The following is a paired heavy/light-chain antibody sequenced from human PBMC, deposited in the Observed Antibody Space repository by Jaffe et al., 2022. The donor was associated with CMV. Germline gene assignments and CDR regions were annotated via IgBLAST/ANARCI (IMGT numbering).Heavy chain of an antibody. CDR1: AFTFSAYD. V-gene: IGHV3-33*08. D-gene: IGHD2-21*02. CDR2: IRHDGSDK. J-gene: IGHJ4*02. Sequence: QVQLVESGGGVVQPGRSLRLSCAGSAFTFSAYDIHWVRQAPGKGLEWVAAIRHDGSDKYYADSVKGRFTVSRDNSQNTLFLHMNGLRVEDTAVYYCVRGGGYCGSDCYGCDYWGQGTLVTVSS. CDR3: VRGGGYCGSDCYGCDY.
Light chain of an antibody. CDR2: EIS. V-gene: IGKV2-29*02. CDR1: QSLLHTDGKTY. CDR3: MQGVHLPPYT. Sequence: DIVMTQTPLSLSVTPGQPASISCRSSQSLLHTDGKTYLYWYLQKPGQSPHLVIYEISNRFSGVPDRFSGSGSGTDFTLRISRVEAEDVGVYYCMQGVHLPPYTFGQGTKLEIK. J-gene: IGKJ2*01.